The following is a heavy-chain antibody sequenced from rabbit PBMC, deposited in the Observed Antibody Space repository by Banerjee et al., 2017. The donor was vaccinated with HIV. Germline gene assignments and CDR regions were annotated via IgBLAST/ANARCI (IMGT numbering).Heavy chain of an antibody. CDR2: IYGGYSGTT. CDR1: GFSFSSGYY. D-gene: IGHD8-1*01. V-gene: IGHV1S45*01. Sequence: QEQLVESGGGLVQPEGSLTLTCTASGFSFSSGYYVCWVRQAPGKGLEWIGCIYGGYSGTTYYPSWAKGRFTISKTSSTTVTLQMTSLTAADTATYFCARAHDGDIYYIDLWGPGTLVTVS. J-gene: IGHJ4*01. CDR3: ARAHDGDIYYIDL.